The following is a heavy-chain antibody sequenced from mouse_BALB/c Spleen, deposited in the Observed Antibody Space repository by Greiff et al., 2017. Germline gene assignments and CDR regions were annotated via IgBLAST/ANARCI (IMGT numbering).Heavy chain of an antibody. CDR2: ISSDGGSYT. J-gene: IGHJ4*01. CDR1: GFAFSSYD. D-gene: IGHD2-3*01. CDR3: ARGDGLYYAMDY. Sequence: EVMLVESGGGLVKPGGSLKLSCAASGFAFSSYDMSWVRQTPEKRLEWVAYISSDGGSYTYYPDSVKGRFTISRDNAKNNLYLQMSSLKSEDTAMYYCARGDGLYYAMDYWGQGTSVTVSS. V-gene: IGHV5-12-1*01.